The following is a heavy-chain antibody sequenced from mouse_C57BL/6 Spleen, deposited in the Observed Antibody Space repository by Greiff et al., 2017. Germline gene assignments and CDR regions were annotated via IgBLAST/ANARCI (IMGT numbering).Heavy chain of an antibody. D-gene: IGHD1-1*01. CDR3: ARRGYGSSYSYWYFDA. CDR2: IDPNSGGT. Sequence: QVQLQQPGAELVKPGASVKLSCKASGYTFTSYWMHWVKQRPGRGLEWIGRIDPNSGGTKYNEKFKSKATLTVDKPSSTAYMQLSSLTSEDSAVYCSARRGYGSSYSYWYFDAWGTGTTVTVSS. J-gene: IGHJ1*03. V-gene: IGHV1-72*01. CDR1: GYTFTSYW.